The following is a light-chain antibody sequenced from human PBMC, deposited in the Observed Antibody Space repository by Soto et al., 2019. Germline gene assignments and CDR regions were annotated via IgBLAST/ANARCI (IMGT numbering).Light chain of an antibody. CDR1: SSDVGAYNY. CDR2: DVS. V-gene: IGLV2-14*01. Sequence: QSALTQPACVSGSPGQSVTISCTGTSSDVGAYNYVSWYQQHPAKVPKLMIYDVSNRPSGVSDRFSGSKSGNTASLTISGLQAEDEADYYCYAYTSSSTYVFGTGTKLTVL. CDR3: YAYTSSSTYV. J-gene: IGLJ1*01.